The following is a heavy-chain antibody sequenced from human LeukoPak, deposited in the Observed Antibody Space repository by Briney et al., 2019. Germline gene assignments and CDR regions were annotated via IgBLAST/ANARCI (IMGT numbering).Heavy chain of an antibody. CDR1: GYTFTSYD. CDR3: ARTKPYRLRLGFDY. V-gene: IGHV1-8*01. Sequence: ASVKVSCKASGYTFTSYDIIWVRQATGQGLEWMGWMNPNSGNTGYAQKFQGRVTMTRNTSISTAYMELSSLRSEDTAVYYCARTKPYRLRLGFDYWGQGTLVTVSS. J-gene: IGHJ4*02. CDR2: MNPNSGNT. D-gene: IGHD5-12*01.